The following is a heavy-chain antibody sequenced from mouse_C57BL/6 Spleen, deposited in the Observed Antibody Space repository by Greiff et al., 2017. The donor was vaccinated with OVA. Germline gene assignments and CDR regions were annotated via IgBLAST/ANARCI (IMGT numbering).Heavy chain of an antibody. Sequence: VQLQQSGPELVKPGASVKISCKASGYSFTGYYMNWVKQSPEKSLEWIGEINPSTGGTTYNQKFKAKATLTVDKSSSTAYMQLKSLTSEDSAVYYCARWDSSGYFDYWGQGTTLTVSS. D-gene: IGHD3-2*02. CDR3: ARWDSSGYFDY. J-gene: IGHJ2*01. CDR1: GYSFTGYY. CDR2: INPSTGGT. V-gene: IGHV1-42*01.